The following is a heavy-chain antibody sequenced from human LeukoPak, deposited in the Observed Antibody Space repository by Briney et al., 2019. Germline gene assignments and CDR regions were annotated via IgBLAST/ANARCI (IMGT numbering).Heavy chain of an antibody. CDR2: MNPNSGNT. J-gene: IGHJ4*02. CDR1: GYTFTGYY. CDR3: ARGVKYYDYVWGSYRDLAY. D-gene: IGHD3-16*02. Sequence: ASVKVSCKASGYTFTGYYMHWVRQATGQGLEWMGWMNPNSGNTGYAQKFQGRVTMTRNTSISTAYMELSSLRSEDTAVYYCARGVKYYDYVWGSYRDLAYWGQGTLVTVSS. V-gene: IGHV1-8*02.